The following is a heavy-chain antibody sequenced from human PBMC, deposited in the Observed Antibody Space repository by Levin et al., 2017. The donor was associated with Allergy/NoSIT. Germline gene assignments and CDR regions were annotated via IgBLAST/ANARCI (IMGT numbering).Heavy chain of an antibody. Sequence: ASVKVSCKGSEYNFSNSWIAWVRQMPDKGLEWMGNIYPDDSETRYSPSFQGQVTISSDKSINTAYLQWSSLKASDTAIYYCARQDSTATPYNYWGQGPWSPSRQ. V-gene: IGHV5-51*01. CDR2: IYPDDSET. CDR1: EYNFSNSW. CDR3: ARQDSTATPYNY. D-gene: IGHD4-17*01. J-gene: IGHJ4*02.